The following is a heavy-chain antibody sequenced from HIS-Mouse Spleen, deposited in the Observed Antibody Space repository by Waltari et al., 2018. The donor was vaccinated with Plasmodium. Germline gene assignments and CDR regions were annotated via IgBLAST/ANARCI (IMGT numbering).Heavy chain of an antibody. CDR2: IAYAGMNK. D-gene: IGHD3-16*01. CDR3: AKAQGVINFDY. J-gene: IGHJ4*02. Sequence: QVQLVESGGGVVQPGRSLRLSCAASGFTFSSYGMHWVRKAPGKGLDWGAVIAYAGMNKYYADAVKCRFTISRDNSKNTLYLQMNSLRAEDTAVYYCAKAQGVINFDYWGQGTLFTVSS. V-gene: IGHV3-30*18. CDR1: GFTFSSYG.